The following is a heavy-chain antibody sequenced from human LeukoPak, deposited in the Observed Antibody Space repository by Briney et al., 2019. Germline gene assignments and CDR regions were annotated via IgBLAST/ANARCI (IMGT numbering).Heavy chain of an antibody. J-gene: IGHJ3*02. D-gene: IGHD3-22*01. CDR3: ASQGYDSSGYAFDI. CDR1: GGSISSYY. CDR2: IYYSGST. V-gene: IGHV4-59*01. Sequence: SETLSLTCTVSGGSISSYYWSWIRQPPGKGLEWIGYIYYSGSTNYNPSLKSRVPISVDTSKNQFSLKLSSVTAADTAVYYCASQGYDSSGYAFDIWGQGTMVTVSS.